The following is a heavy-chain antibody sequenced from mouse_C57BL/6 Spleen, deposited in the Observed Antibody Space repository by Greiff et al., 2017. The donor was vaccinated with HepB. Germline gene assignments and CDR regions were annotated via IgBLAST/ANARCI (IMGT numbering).Heavy chain of an antibody. CDR3: VRGSYYYGSSYEYAMDY. J-gene: IGHJ4*01. Sequence: EVQLVESGGGLVQPKGSLKLSCAASGFSFNTYAMNWVRQAPGKGLEWVARIRSKSNNYATYYADSVKDRFTISRDDSESMLYLQMNNLKTEDTAMYYCVRGSYYYGSSYEYAMDYWGQGTSVTVSS. CDR2: IRSKSNNYAT. CDR1: GFSFNTYA. V-gene: IGHV10-1*01. D-gene: IGHD1-1*01.